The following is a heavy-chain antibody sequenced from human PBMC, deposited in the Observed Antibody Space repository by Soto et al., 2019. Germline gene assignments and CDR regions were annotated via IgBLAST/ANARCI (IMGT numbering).Heavy chain of an antibody. CDR1: GGSISSGGYY. CDR2: IYYSGST. CDR3: ARGFTYYYDSSGYPFDY. V-gene: IGHV4-31*03. Sequence: LSLTCTVSGGSISSGGYYWSWIRQHPGKGLEWIGYIYYSGSTYYNPSLKSRVTISVDTSKNQFSLKLSSVTAADTAVYYCARGFTYYYDSSGYPFDYWGQGTLVTVSS. D-gene: IGHD3-22*01. J-gene: IGHJ4*02.